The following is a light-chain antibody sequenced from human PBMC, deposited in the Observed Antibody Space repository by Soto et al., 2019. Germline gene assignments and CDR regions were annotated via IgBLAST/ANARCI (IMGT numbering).Light chain of an antibody. V-gene: IGKV3-20*01. Sequence: EILLTQSPCTLSLSPGERATLSCGASQSVTSSFLAWYQQKTGQAPRLLIYSASHRATGIPDRFSGSESGTDFPLTISRLEPEDFAGYYCQQYGDSRWTFGQGTKVDI. CDR2: SAS. J-gene: IGKJ1*01. CDR3: QQYGDSRWT. CDR1: QSVTSSF.